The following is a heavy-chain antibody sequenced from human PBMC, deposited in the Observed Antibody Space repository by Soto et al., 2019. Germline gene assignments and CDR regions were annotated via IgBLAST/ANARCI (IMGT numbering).Heavy chain of an antibody. Sequence: QVQLVESGGGVVQPGGSLRLSCAASAFTFSRHGMHWVRQASGKGQQWVGVIWFDGSNQRYAESVKGRFTISRDNSKNTLYLQMNSLRAEDTAVYYCARERTFGENNHNYMDVWGTGITVTVSS. D-gene: IGHD3-10*01. J-gene: IGHJ6*03. CDR3: ARERTFGENNHNYMDV. CDR2: IWFDGSNQ. V-gene: IGHV3-33*01. CDR1: AFTFSRHG.